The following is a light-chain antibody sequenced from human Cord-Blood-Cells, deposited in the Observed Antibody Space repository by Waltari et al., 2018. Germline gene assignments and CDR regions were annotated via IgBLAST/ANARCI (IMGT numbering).Light chain of an antibody. CDR3: SSYAGSNNLV. J-gene: IGLJ2*01. V-gene: IGLV2-8*01. CDR2: EVS. CDR1: SSDVGGYNY. Sequence: QSALTQPPYASGSPGQSVTISCTGTSSDVGGYNYVSWYQPHPGKAPNLMIYEVSTRPSGVPDRFAGSKSGNTASLTVSGLQAEDEADYYCSSYAGSNNLVFGGGTKLTVL.